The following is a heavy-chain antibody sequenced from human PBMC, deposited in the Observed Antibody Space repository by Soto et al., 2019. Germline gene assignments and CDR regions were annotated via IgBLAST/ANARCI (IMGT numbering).Heavy chain of an antibody. D-gene: IGHD3-10*01. Sequence: SETLSLTCTVSGGSVSSSSYYWGWIRQPPGKGLEWIGSIYYSGSTYYNPSLKSRVTISVDTSKNQFSLRLSSVTAADTAVYYCARRDYYGSGSYQMYYFDFWGQGTLVTVSS. CDR1: GGSVSSSSYY. CDR2: IYYSGST. J-gene: IGHJ4*02. V-gene: IGHV4-39*01. CDR3: ARRDYYGSGSYQMYYFDF.